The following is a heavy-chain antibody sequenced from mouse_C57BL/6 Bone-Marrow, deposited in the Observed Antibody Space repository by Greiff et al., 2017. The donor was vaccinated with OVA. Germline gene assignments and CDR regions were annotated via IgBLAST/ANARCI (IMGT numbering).Heavy chain of an antibody. J-gene: IGHJ4*01. CDR3: ARNYDYYYYAMDY. CDR1: GYTFTDYY. V-gene: IGHV1-76*01. D-gene: IGHD2-4*01. CDR2: IYPGSGNT. Sequence: QVQLKESGAELVRPGASVKLSCKASGYTFTDYYINWVKQRPGQGLEWIARIYPGSGNTYYNEKFKGKATLTAEKSSSTAYMQLSSLTSEDSAVYFCARNYDYYYYAMDYWGQGTSVTVSS.